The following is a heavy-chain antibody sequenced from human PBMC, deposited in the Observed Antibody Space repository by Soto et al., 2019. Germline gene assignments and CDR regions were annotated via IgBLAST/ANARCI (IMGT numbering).Heavy chain of an antibody. Sequence: SETLSLTCVVSGGSFSTYYYNWIRQSPGKGLEWIGEINHSGNNNYSPSLKSRVAMSLDTSKNEFSLKLTSVTAADTAVYYCARGVSNGWQVALDIWGQGTMVTVSS. CDR2: INHSGNN. J-gene: IGHJ3*02. V-gene: IGHV4-34*01. CDR3: ARGVSNGWQVALDI. CDR1: GGSFSTYY. D-gene: IGHD6-19*01.